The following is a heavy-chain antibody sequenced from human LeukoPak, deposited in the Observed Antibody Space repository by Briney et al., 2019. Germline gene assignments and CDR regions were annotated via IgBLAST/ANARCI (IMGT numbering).Heavy chain of an antibody. CDR3: GRRTLWFGELIYGLDY. CDR2: IYSGGST. D-gene: IGHD3-10*01. CDR1: GFTVSSNY. V-gene: IGHV3-66*01. Sequence: PGGSLRLSCAASGFTVSSNYMSWVRQAPGKGLEWVSVIYSGGSTYYADSVKGRFTISRDNSKNTLYLQMNSLRAEDTAVYYCGRRTLWFGELIYGLDYWGQGTLVTV. J-gene: IGHJ4*01.